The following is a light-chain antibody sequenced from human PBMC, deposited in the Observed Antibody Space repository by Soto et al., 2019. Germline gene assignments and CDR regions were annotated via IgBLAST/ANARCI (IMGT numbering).Light chain of an antibody. CDR2: DAS. V-gene: IGKV1-16*01. Sequence: DIQMTQPPSALSASVGHGVTITCRASQGISNYLAWFQQKPGKAPKLLIYDASSLERGVPSRFSGSGSGTEFTLTTSSLQPDDFATYYCQQYNSYSRPFGQGTRWIS. CDR3: QQYNSYSRP. CDR1: QGISNY. J-gene: IGKJ1*01.